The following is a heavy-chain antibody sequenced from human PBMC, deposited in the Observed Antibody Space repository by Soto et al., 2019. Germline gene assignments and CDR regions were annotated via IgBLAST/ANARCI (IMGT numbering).Heavy chain of an antibody. Sequence: ESLKICCKGSGYTFTTYWISWVRQMPGKGLEWMGRIDPSDSYTNYSPSFQGHVTISADKSISTAYLQWSSLKASDTAMYYCAKHHPTGTELAHWGQGTLVTVSS. J-gene: IGHJ4*02. D-gene: IGHD1-1*01. CDR3: AKHHPTGTELAH. CDR1: GYTFTTYW. CDR2: IDPSDSYT. V-gene: IGHV5-10-1*01.